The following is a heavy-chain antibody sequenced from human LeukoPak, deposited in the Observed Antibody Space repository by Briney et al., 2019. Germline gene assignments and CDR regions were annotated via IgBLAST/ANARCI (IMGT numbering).Heavy chain of an antibody. Sequence: GGSLRLSCAASGFTFSSYAMSWVRQAPGKGLEWVSAISGSGGSTYYADSVKGRFTISRSNSKNTLYLQMNSLRAEDTAVYYCARDGMVRGVTPYYYYGMDVWGQGTTVTVSS. CDR3: ARDGMVRGVTPYYYYGMDV. CDR2: ISGSGGST. V-gene: IGHV3-23*01. J-gene: IGHJ6*02. CDR1: GFTFSSYA. D-gene: IGHD3-10*01.